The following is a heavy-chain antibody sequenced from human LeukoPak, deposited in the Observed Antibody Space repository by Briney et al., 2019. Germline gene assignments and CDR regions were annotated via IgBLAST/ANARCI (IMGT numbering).Heavy chain of an antibody. V-gene: IGHV5-51*01. CDR2: IYPGDSDT. J-gene: IGHJ6*03. CDR1: GYSFTSYW. D-gene: IGHD1-26*01. Sequence: GESLKISCKGSGYSFTSYWIGWVRQMPGKGLEWMGIIYPGDSDTRYSPSFQGQVTISADKSISTAYLQWSSLKASDTAMYYRARRVGSGSRDYYYYYMDVWGKGTTVTVSS. CDR3: ARRVGSGSRDYYYYYMDV.